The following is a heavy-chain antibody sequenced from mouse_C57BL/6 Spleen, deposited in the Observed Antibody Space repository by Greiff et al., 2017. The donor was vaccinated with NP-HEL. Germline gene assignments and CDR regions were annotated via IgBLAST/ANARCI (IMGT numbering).Heavy chain of an antibody. D-gene: IGHD1-1*01. J-gene: IGHJ1*03. Sequence: QVQLQQSGAELVKPGASVKISCKASGYAFSSYWMNWVKQRPGKGLEWIGQIYPGDGDTNYNGKFKGKATLTADKSSSTAYMQLSSLTSEDSAVYFWARSRTGVEGVRYFDVWGKGTTVTVSA. CDR1: GYAFSSYW. CDR2: IYPGDGDT. V-gene: IGHV1-80*01. CDR3: ARSRTGVEGVRYFDV.